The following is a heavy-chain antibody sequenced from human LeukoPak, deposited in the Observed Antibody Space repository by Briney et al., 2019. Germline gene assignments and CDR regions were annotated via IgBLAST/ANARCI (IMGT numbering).Heavy chain of an antibody. CDR2: IYYSGST. V-gene: IGHV4-59*01. CDR1: DGSISTYY. Sequence: SETLSLTCTVSDGSISTYYWSWIRQPPGKGLEWIGYIYYSGSTNYNPSLKSRVTISVDTSKNQFSLKLSSVTAADTAVYYCARDQGFGDNWFDPWGQGTLVTVSS. CDR3: ARDQGFGDNWFDP. J-gene: IGHJ5*02. D-gene: IGHD3-10*01.